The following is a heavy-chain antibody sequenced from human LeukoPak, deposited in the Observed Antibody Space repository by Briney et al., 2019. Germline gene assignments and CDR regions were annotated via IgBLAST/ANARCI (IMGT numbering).Heavy chain of an antibody. CDR1: GFTFSSYG. D-gene: IGHD3-22*01. Sequence: RALRLSCAASGFTFSSYGIHWVRQAPGKGLEWVAVISHDGGNEYYADSVKGRFTISRDNSKNTVYLQMNSLRAEDTAVYYCAKEQHYYDSLGFDYWGQGSLVTVSS. CDR3: AKEQHYYDSLGFDY. CDR2: ISHDGGNE. V-gene: IGHV3-30*18. J-gene: IGHJ4*02.